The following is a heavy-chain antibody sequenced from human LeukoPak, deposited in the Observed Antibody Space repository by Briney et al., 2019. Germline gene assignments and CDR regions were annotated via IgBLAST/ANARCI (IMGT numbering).Heavy chain of an antibody. CDR3: ARPKHTPLVHFDY. J-gene: IGHJ4*02. Sequence: SETLSLTCTVSGGSISNYYWSWIRQPPGKGLEWIGYIYYSGSTNYNPSLKSRVTISVDTSKNQFSLKLSSVTAADTAVYYCARPKHTPLVHFDYWGQGTLVTVSS. CDR2: IYYSGST. D-gene: IGHD2-2*01. CDR1: GGSISNYY. V-gene: IGHV4-59*01.